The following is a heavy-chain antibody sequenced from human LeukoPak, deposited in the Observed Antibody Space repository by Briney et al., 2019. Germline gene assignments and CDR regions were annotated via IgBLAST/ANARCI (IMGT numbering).Heavy chain of an antibody. D-gene: IGHD3-22*01. V-gene: IGHV3-30*02. CDR3: ARDKNYYDSSGRRKVTDY. J-gene: IGHJ4*02. CDR2: IRYDGSNK. Sequence: GGSLRLSCAASGFTFSSYGMHWVRQAPGKGLEWVAFIRYDGSNKYYADSVKGRFTISRDNSKNTLYLQMNSLRAEDTAIYYCARDKNYYDSSGRRKVTDYWGQGTLVTVSS. CDR1: GFTFSSYG.